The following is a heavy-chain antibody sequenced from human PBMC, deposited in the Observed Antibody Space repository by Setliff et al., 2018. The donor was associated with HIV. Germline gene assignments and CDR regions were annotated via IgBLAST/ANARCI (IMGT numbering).Heavy chain of an antibody. CDR3: AREGKFRYYYYMDV. Sequence: ASVKVSCKASGYTFTSYVMHWVRQAPGQRLEWMGWINAGNGNTKYSQKFQGRVTFTRDTSAGTAYMELSSLRSEDTAVYYCAREGKFRYYYYMDVWGKGTTGTSP. J-gene: IGHJ6*03. CDR1: GYTFTSYV. D-gene: IGHD3-10*01. V-gene: IGHV1-3*01. CDR2: INAGNGNT.